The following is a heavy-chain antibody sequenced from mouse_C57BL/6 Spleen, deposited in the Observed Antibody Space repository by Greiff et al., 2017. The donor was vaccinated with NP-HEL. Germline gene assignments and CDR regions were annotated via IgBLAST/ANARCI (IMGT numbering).Heavy chain of an antibody. Sequence: QVQLKESGAELARPGASVKMSCKASGYTFTSYTMHWVKQRPGQGLEWIGYINPSSGYTKYNQKFKDKATLTADKSSSTAYMQLSSLTSEDSAVYYCARERGGPFDVWGTGTTVTVSS. CDR2: INPSSGYT. J-gene: IGHJ1*03. V-gene: IGHV1-4*01. CDR3: ARERGGPFDV. D-gene: IGHD3-3*01. CDR1: GYTFTSYT.